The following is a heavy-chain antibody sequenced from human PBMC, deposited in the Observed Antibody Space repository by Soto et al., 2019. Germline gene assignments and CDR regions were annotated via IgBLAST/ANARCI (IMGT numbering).Heavy chain of an antibody. J-gene: IGHJ4*02. CDR1: GYNFAGYW. CDR2: IYPSDSDT. CDR3: ARGGVSTRTFDY. Sequence: GESLKISCKGSGYNFAGYWIAWVRQMPGKGLELMGIIYPSDSDTRYRPSFQGQVTISADKSISSAYLQWSSLRASDTAMYYCARGGVSTRTFDYWGQGPPVTVST. D-gene: IGHD3-3*01. V-gene: IGHV5-51*01.